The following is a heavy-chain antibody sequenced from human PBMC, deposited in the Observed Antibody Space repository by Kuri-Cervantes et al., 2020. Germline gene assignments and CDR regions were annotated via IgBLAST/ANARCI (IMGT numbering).Heavy chain of an antibody. Sequence: LSLTCAASGFTFSSYWMSWVRQAPGKGLEWVANIKQDGSEKYYVDSVKGRFTISRDNAKNSLYLQMNSLRAEDTAVYYCAKYLVANYYYYYMDVWGKGTTVTVSS. V-gene: IGHV3-7*01. D-gene: IGHD5-12*01. CDR2: IKQDGSEK. CDR1: GFTFSSYW. J-gene: IGHJ6*03. CDR3: AKYLVANYYYYYMDV.